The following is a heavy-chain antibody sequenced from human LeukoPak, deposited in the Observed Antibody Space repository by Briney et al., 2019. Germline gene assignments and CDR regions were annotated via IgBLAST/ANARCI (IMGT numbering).Heavy chain of an antibody. Sequence: GGSLRLSCAASGFTFSSYAMSWVRQAPGKGLEWVSSISSSSSYIYYADSVKGRFTISRDNAKNSLYLQMNSLRAEDTAVYYCARVGRGDGYNQDAFDIWGQGTMVTVSS. CDR2: ISSSSSYI. CDR3: ARVGRGDGYNQDAFDI. J-gene: IGHJ3*02. CDR1: GFTFSSYA. V-gene: IGHV3-21*01. D-gene: IGHD5-24*01.